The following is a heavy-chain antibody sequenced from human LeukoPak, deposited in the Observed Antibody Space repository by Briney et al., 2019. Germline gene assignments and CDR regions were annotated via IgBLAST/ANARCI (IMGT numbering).Heavy chain of an antibody. CDR3: ARGPLGDFQAY. CDR1: GFTFSSYE. CDR2: ISSSGSTI. D-gene: IGHD2-21*01. J-gene: IGHJ4*02. Sequence: GGSLRLSCAASGFTFSSYEMNWVRQATGKGLEGVSYISSSGSTIYYADSVKGRFTISRDNAKNSLYLQMNSLRAEDTAVYYCARGPLGDFQAYWGQGTLVTVSS. V-gene: IGHV3-48*03.